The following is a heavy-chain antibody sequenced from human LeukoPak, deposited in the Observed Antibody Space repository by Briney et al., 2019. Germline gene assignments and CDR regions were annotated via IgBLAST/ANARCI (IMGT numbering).Heavy chain of an antibody. Sequence: GGSLRLSCAGSGFIFSNYAMSWVRQAPGKGLEWVSGIKGNGFDTYYADSVKGRFTVSRDNSKNTLYLLMNTLRAEDTAVYYCAKSSTETLYFFYYMDVWGKGATVTVSS. J-gene: IGHJ6*03. V-gene: IGHV3-23*01. CDR1: GFIFSNYA. D-gene: IGHD4-17*01. CDR2: IKGNGFDT. CDR3: AKSSTETLYFFYYMDV.